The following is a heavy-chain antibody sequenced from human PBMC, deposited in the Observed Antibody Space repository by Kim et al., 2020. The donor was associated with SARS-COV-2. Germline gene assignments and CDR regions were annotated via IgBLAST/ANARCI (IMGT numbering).Heavy chain of an antibody. D-gene: IGHD3-9*01. CDR1: GFTFSSYW. Sequence: GGSLRLSCAASGFTFSSYWMHWVRQAPGKGLVWVSRINSDGSSTSYADSVKGRFTISRDNAKNTLYLQMNSLRAEDTAVYYCARDLRYFDWLFHDAFDIWGQGTMVTVSS. CDR2: INSDGSST. J-gene: IGHJ3*02. V-gene: IGHV3-74*01. CDR3: ARDLRYFDWLFHDAFDI.